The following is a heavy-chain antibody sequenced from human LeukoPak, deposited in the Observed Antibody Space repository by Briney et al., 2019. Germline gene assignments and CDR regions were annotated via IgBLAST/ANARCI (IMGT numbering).Heavy chain of an antibody. J-gene: IGHJ6*02. CDR1: GYLFSDYY. CDR3: AAATLRFLEWQGVGV. Sequence: ASVKVSCKASGYLFSDYYLHWVRQAPGQGLEWMGWINPNSGGTNYAQKFQGRVTMTRDTSISTAYMELSRLRSDDTAVYYCAAATLRFLEWQGVGVWGQGTTVTVSS. V-gene: IGHV1-2*02. CDR2: INPNSGGT. D-gene: IGHD3-3*01.